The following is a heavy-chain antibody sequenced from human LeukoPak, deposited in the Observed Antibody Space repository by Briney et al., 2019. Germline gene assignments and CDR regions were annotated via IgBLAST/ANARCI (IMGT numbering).Heavy chain of an antibody. V-gene: IGHV4-59*01. CDR3: ARGSGGDGSGSL. CDR1: GDSISTYY. J-gene: IGHJ4*02. Sequence: SETLSLTCTVSGDSISTYYWSWIRQPPGQGLEWIGYIYYSVSSDYNPSLKSRVTMSVDMSTNQISLKLSSVTAADTAVYYCARGSGGDGSGSLWGQGTLVTVSS. CDR2: IYYSVSS. D-gene: IGHD3-10*01.